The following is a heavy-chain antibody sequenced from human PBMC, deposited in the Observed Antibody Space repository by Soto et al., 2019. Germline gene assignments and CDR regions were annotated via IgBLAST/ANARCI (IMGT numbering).Heavy chain of an antibody. Sequence: GGSLSLSCAASGFTFSSYWMHWVRQPPGKGLEWVSRINDDGTSEAYADSVKGRFTITRDNAKNTVYLQMNSLGPEDTAVYYCANWPVGGWGRGTLVTVSS. CDR1: GFTFSSYW. J-gene: IGHJ4*02. V-gene: IGHV3-74*01. CDR2: INDDGTSE. D-gene: IGHD3-16*01. CDR3: ANWPVGG.